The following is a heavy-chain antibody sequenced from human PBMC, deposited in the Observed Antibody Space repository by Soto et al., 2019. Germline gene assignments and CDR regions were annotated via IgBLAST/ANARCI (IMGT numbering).Heavy chain of an antibody. J-gene: IGHJ6*02. D-gene: IGHD3-22*01. Sequence: QVQLMESGGSVLQPGRSLRLSCEASGFTFSSYGMHWVRQAPGKGLEWATIISNDGSIQYYGDSVKGRFTVSRDNSKNTLFLEMNSLTAEDTATYYCAKDRRDSSGTCSRCFGMDVWGQGTTVTVSS. CDR2: ISNDGSIQ. CDR1: GFTFSSYG. CDR3: AKDRRDSSGTCSRCFGMDV. V-gene: IGHV3-30*18.